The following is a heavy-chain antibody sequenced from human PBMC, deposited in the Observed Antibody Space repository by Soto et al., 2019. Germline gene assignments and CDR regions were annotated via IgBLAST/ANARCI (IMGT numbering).Heavy chain of an antibody. V-gene: IGHV4-30-2*01. CDR3: ASSHAGAHITAAVH. D-gene: IGHD6-13*01. CDR1: GGSISSGGYS. J-gene: IGHJ4*02. CDR2: IYHSGST. Sequence: SETLSLTCAVSGGSISSGGYSWSWIRQPPGKGLEWIGYIYHSGSTYYNPSLKSRVTISVDRSKNHFSLKLSSVTAADTAVYYCASSHAGAHITAAVHWGQGTLVAVSS.